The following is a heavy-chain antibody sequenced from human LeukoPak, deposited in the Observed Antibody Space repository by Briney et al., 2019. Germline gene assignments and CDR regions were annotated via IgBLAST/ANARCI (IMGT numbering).Heavy chain of an antibody. CDR1: GGTFSSYA. D-gene: IGHD3-16*02. CDR2: IIPIFGTA. Sequence: ASVKVSCKASGGTFSSYAISWVRQAPGRGLEWMGRIIPIFGTANYAQKFQGRVTITTDESTSTAYMELSSLRSEDTAVYYCAREVDYDYVWGSYRYNPPLDYWGQGTLVTVSS. CDR3: AREVDYDYVWGSYRYNPPLDY. J-gene: IGHJ4*02. V-gene: IGHV1-69*05.